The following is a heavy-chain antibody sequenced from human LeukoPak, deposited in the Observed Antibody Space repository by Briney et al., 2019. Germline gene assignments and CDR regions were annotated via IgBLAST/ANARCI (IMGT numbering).Heavy chain of an antibody. V-gene: IGHV4-34*01. CDR1: GGSFSGYY. D-gene: IGHD3-22*01. CDR2: INHSGSI. J-gene: IGHJ3*02. Sequence: SETLSLTCAVDGGSFSGYYWSWLRQAPGKGLQWIGEINHSGSIKYNPSLKSRVTISVDTSKNQFSLKLSSVTGADTAVYYCARGKGYYGDAFDIWGQGTMVTVSS. CDR3: ARGKGYYGDAFDI.